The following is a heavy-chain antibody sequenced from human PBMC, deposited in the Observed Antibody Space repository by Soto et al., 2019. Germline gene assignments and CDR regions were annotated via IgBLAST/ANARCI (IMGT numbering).Heavy chain of an antibody. CDR1: GYTFTGYY. CDR2: INPNSGGT. D-gene: IGHD4-4*01. V-gene: IGHV1-2*04. CDR3: AREPLQTHYYYYMDV. J-gene: IGHJ6*03. Sequence: GASVKVSCKASGYTFTGYYMHWVRQAPGQGLEWMGWINPNSGGTNYAQKFQGWVTMTRDTSISTAYMELSRLRSDDTAVYYCAREPLQTHYYYYMDVWGKGTTVTVSS.